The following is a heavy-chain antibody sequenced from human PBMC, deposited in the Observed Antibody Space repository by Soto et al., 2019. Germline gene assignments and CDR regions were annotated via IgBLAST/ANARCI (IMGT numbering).Heavy chain of an antibody. J-gene: IGHJ4*02. CDR3: AREDGVVGSSSAFDL. D-gene: IGHD1-26*01. V-gene: IGHV3-21*01. CDR2: INGRSNYV. Sequence: EVQVVESGGGLVKPGGSLRLSCVFSGFTFSTYTMNWVRQAPGKGLEWVSSINGRSNYVYYADSVKGRFTISRDNAKNTLYLQMNRLRAEDTAIYYCAREDGVVGSSSAFDLWGLGTLVTVSS. CDR1: GFTFSTYT.